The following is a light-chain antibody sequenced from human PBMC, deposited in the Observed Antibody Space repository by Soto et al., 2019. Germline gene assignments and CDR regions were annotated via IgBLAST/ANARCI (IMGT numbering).Light chain of an antibody. V-gene: IGKV3-11*01. CDR2: DAS. J-gene: IGKJ1*01. CDR3: VQRTTWPWT. CDR1: QSVSVH. Sequence: EIVLTQSPGTLSLSPGERATLSCRASQSVSVHLAWYQQKPGHAPRLLIYDASTRATGIPARFSGSGSGTDFTLTISSLEPEDFAVYHCVQRTTWPWTCGQGSKVEIK.